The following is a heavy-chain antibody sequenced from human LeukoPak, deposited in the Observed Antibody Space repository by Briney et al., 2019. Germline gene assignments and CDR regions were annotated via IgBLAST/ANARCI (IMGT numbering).Heavy chain of an antibody. D-gene: IGHD3-22*01. CDR3: ARGGRYDSSGYSSWAFDI. CDR2: ISYDGSNK. CDR1: GFTFSSYA. Sequence: GWSLRLSCAASGFTFSSYAMHWVRQAPGKGLEWVAVISYDGSNKYYADSVKGRLTISRDNSKNTLYLQMNCLRAEDTAVYYCARGGRYDSSGYSSWAFDIGGQGTMVTVSA. V-gene: IGHV3-30-3*01. J-gene: IGHJ3*02.